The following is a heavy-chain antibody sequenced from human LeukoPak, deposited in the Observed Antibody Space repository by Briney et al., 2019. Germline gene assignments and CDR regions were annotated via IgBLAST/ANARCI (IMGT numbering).Heavy chain of an antibody. CDR3: ARLIYYGSGRTYFFDS. CDR2: IYPSDSET. J-gene: IGHJ4*02. D-gene: IGHD3-10*01. CDR1: GYSFNTFH. V-gene: IGHV5-51*01. Sequence: GESLKISCKGSGYSFNTFHIGWVRQTPETGLEWMGNIYPSDSETKYKPSFQGQVTLSVDKSINTAYLRLSSLKASDTAIYYCARLIYYGSGRTYFFDSWGQGTQVTVSS.